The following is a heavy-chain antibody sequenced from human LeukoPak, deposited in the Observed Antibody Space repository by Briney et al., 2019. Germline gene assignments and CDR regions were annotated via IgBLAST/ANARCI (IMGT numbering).Heavy chain of an antibody. V-gene: IGHV4-34*01. CDR2: INHSGST. D-gene: IGHD2-2*01. CDR1: GGSFSGYY. CDR3: AKGRGKYCSSTSCVPGNYFDY. Sequence: SETPSLTCAVYGGSFSGYYWSWIRQPPGKGLEWIGEINHSGSTNYNPSLKSRVTISVDTSKNQFSLKLSSVTAADTAVYYCAKGRGKYCSSTSCVPGNYFDYWGQGTLVTVSS. J-gene: IGHJ4*02.